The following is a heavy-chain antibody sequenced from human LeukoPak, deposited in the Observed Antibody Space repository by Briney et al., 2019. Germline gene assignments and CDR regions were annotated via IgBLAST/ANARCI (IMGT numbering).Heavy chain of an antibody. CDR3: ARDTAMVTYWFDP. D-gene: IGHD5-18*01. CDR2: INPNSGGT. Sequence: ASVKVSCKASGCTFTGYYIHWVRQAPGQGLEWMGWINPNSGGTNYTQKFQGRVTMTRGTSISTAYMELTRLRSDDTAVYYCARDTAMVTYWFDPWGQGTLVTVSS. V-gene: IGHV1-2*02. CDR1: GCTFTGYY. J-gene: IGHJ5*02.